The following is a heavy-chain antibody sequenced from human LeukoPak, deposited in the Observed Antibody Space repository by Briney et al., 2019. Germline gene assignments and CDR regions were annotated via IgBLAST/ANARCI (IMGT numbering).Heavy chain of an antibody. V-gene: IGHV1-18*01. CDR3: ARDPHYYGSGSYDY. Sequence: ASVKVSCKASGYTFTSYGISWVRQAPGQGLEWMGWISAYNGNTNYAQKLQGRVTMTTDTSTRTAYMELRGLRSDDTAVYYCARDPHYYGSGSYDYWGQGTLVTVSS. D-gene: IGHD3-10*01. CDR1: GYTFTSYG. J-gene: IGHJ4*02. CDR2: ISAYNGNT.